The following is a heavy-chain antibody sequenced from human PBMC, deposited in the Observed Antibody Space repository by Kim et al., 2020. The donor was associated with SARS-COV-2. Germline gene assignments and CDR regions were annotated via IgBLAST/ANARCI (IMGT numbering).Heavy chain of an antibody. CDR3: ASIPAQDLEWLLYDY. CDR2: ISSSGSTI. V-gene: IGHV3-11*01. J-gene: IGHJ4*02. D-gene: IGHD3-3*01. Sequence: GGSLRLSCAASGFTFSDYYMSWIRQAPGKGLEWVSYISSSGSTIYYADSVKGRFTISRDNAKNSLYLQMNSLRAEDTAVYYCASIPAQDLEWLLYDYWGQGTLVTVSS. CDR1: GFTFSDYY.